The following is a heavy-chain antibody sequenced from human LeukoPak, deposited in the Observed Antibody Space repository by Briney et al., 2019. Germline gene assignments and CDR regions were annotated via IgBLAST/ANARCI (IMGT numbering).Heavy chain of an antibody. CDR2: IKRDGSEK. V-gene: IGHV3-7*03. Sequence: PGGSLRLSCAASGFTFSSYWMTWVRQAPGKGLEWVANIKRDGSEKHYVDSVKGRFTISRDNAKNSLYLQMNSLRAEDTAVYYCAKNHDSNAYHTDDAFDVWGQGTMVTVSS. CDR1: GFTFSSYW. CDR3: AKNHDSNAYHTDDAFDV. D-gene: IGHD3-16*01. J-gene: IGHJ3*01.